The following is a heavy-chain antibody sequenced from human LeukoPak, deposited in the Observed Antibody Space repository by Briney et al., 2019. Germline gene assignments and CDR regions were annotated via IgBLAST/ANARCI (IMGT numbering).Heavy chain of an antibody. V-gene: IGHV5-51*01. CDR2: IYAGDSDT. Sequence: GESLKISCKGSGYSFTSYWIGWVRQMPGKGLEWMGIIYAGDSDTTNSPSFQGQVTISVDKSISTSYLQWSSLKASDTAIYYCASVSGSHGFEAFDIWGQGTKVTVSS. CDR3: ASVSGSHGFEAFDI. J-gene: IGHJ3*02. CDR1: GYSFTSYW. D-gene: IGHD1-26*01.